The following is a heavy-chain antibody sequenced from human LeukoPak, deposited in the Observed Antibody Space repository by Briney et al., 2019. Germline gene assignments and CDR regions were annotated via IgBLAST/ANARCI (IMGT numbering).Heavy chain of an antibody. CDR3: AKSPYYYGSGSYYGY. D-gene: IGHD3-10*01. Sequence: GGSLRLSCVASGFSFSSYSMNWVRQAPGKGLEWVSSISMSNFYIYYADSVKGRFTISRDNSKNTLYLQMNSLRAEDTAVYYCAKSPYYYGSGSYYGYWGQGTLVTVSS. V-gene: IGHV3-21*01. J-gene: IGHJ4*02. CDR1: GFSFSSYS. CDR2: ISMSNFYI.